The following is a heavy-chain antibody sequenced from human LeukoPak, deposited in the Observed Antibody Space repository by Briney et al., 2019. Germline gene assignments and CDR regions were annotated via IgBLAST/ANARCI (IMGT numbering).Heavy chain of an antibody. D-gene: IGHD1-1*01. J-gene: IGHJ4*02. CDR2: ISGSGGNS. CDR1: GFTFSDNA. V-gene: IGHV3-23*01. Sequence: GGSLRPSCAASGFTFSDNAMSWVRQGPGKGLEWVSAISGSGGNSYYADSVKGRFTISRDNSKNTVYLQMNSLRGDDTAVYYCAKGRSGGWNGGDSWNEGTLVTVSS. CDR3: AKGRSGGWNGGDS.